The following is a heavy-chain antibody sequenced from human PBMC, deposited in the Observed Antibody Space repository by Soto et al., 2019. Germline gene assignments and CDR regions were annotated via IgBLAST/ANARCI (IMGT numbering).Heavy chain of an antibody. CDR3: ARDWTSKLSRLTGFDY. Sequence: ASVKVSCKASGYTFTSYYMHWVRQAPGQGLEWMGIINPSGGSTSYAQKFQGRVTMTRDTSTSTVYMELSSLRSEDTAVYYCARDWTSKLSRLTGFDYWGQGTLVTVSS. CDR1: GYTFTSYY. J-gene: IGHJ4*02. D-gene: IGHD1-26*01. CDR2: INPSGGST. V-gene: IGHV1-46*03.